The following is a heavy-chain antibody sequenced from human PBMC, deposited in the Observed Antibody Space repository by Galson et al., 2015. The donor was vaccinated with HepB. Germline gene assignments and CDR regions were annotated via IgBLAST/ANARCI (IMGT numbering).Heavy chain of an antibody. CDR3: AKDFTIFGVVIISYGMDV. CDR1: GFTFSSYG. D-gene: IGHD3-3*01. CDR2: ISYDGSNK. V-gene: IGHV3-30*18. J-gene: IGHJ6*02. Sequence: SLRLSCAASGFTFSSYGMHWVRQAPGKGLEWVAVISYDGSNKYYADSVKGRFTISRDNSKNTLYLQMNSLRAEDTAVYYCAKDFTIFGVVIISYGMDVWGQGTTVTVSS.